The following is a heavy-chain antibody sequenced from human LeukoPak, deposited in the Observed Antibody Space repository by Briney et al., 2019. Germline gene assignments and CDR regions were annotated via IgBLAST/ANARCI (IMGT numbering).Heavy chain of an antibody. Sequence: SETLSLTCTVSGGSISSYYWSWIRQPAGKGLEWIGRIYTSGSTNYNPSLKSRLTMSVDTSKNQFSLKLSSVTAADTAVYYCARVIIVSPGCYIDYWGQGTLVTVSS. J-gene: IGHJ4*02. CDR3: ARVIIVSPGCYIDY. V-gene: IGHV4-4*07. CDR2: IYTSGST. D-gene: IGHD2/OR15-2a*01. CDR1: GGSISSYY.